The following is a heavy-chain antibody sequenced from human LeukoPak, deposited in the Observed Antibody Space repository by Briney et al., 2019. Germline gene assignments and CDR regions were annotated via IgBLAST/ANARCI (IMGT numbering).Heavy chain of an antibody. D-gene: IGHD3-16*01. J-gene: IGHJ6*02. CDR3: TYYRTGGLVGGSAYYYGMDV. CDR1: GFIFSGSD. Sequence: GGSLRLSCAASGFIFSGSDMNWVRQTSGKGLEWVGRIRSKANKYATAYAASVKGRFTISRDDSKNTAYLQMNSLKTEDTAVYYCTYYRTGGLVGGSAYYYGMDVWGQGTTVTVSS. CDR2: IRSKANKYAT. V-gene: IGHV3-73*01.